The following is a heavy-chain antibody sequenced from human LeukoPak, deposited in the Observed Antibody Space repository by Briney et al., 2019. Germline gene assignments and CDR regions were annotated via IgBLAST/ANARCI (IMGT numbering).Heavy chain of an antibody. CDR3: ARGGYDFWSGLYYFDY. CDR1: GGSISSSNW. V-gene: IGHV4-4*02. D-gene: IGHD3-3*01. J-gene: IGHJ4*02. CDR2: IYHSGST. Sequence: SGTLSLTCAVSGGSISSSNWWSWVRQPPGKGLEWIGEIYHSGSTNYNPSLKSRVTISVDTSKNQFSLKLSSVTAADTAVYYCARGGYDFWSGLYYFDYWGQGTLVTVSS.